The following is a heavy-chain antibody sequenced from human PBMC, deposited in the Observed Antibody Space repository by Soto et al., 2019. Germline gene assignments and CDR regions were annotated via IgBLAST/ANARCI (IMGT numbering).Heavy chain of an antibody. CDR3: AKEVQEYSGSTGIHFDY. D-gene: IGHD1-26*01. CDR1: GFTFSSYA. CDR2: ISGSGGST. Sequence: RGSLRLSCAASGFTFSSYAMSWVRQAPGKGLEWVSAISGSGGSTYYADSVKGRFTISRDNSKNTLYLQMNSLRAEDTAVYYCAKEVQEYSGSTGIHFDYWGQGTLVTVSS. J-gene: IGHJ4*02. V-gene: IGHV3-23*01.